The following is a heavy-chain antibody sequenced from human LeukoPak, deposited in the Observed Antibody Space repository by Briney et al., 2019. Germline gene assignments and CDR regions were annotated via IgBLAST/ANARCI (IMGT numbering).Heavy chain of an antibody. CDR3: AKYYYDSSGYYYDPIYFDY. CDR1: GFTFSSYA. D-gene: IGHD3-22*01. CDR2: VSGIGGST. J-gene: IGHJ4*02. Sequence: SEGSLRLSCAAPGFTFSSYAMSWGRQVPGKGLEWVSAVSGIGGSTHFADAVKGRFTNSRDNSKTTRYLQMKSRGAEDTAVYYCAKYYYDSSGYYYDPIYFDYWGQGPLVTAS. V-gene: IGHV3-23*01.